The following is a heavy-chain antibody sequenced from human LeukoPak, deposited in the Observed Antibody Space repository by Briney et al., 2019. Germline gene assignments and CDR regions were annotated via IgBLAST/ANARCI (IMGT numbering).Heavy chain of an antibody. V-gene: IGHV4-30-4*01. J-gene: IGHJ3*02. D-gene: IGHD5-12*01. CDR2: IYYSGST. CDR3: ARVATIPWAFDI. CDR1: GGSISSGDYY. Sequence: SQTLSLTCTVSGGSISSGDYYWSWIRQPPGKGLEWIGYIYYSGSTYYNPSLKSRVTISVDTSKNQFSLKLSSETAADTAVYYCARVATIPWAFDIWGQGTMVTVSS.